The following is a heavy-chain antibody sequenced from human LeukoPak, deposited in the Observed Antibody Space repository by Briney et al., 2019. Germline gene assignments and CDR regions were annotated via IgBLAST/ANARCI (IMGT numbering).Heavy chain of an antibody. CDR2: ISAYNGNS. J-gene: IGHJ4*02. CDR1: GYTFTSYG. V-gene: IGHV1-18*01. D-gene: IGHD3-22*01. Sequence: ASVKVSCKASGYTFTSYGISWVRQAPGQGLEWMGWISAYNGNSNYAQKFQGRVTITADESTSTAYMELSSLRSEDTAVYYCARGKAYYYDSSGTYFDYWGQGTLVTVSS. CDR3: ARGKAYYYDSSGTYFDY.